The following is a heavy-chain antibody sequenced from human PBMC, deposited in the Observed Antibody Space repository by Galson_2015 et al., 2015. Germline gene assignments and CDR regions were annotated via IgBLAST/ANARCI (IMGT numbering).Heavy chain of an antibody. J-gene: IGHJ6*02. D-gene: IGHD4/OR15-4a*01. CDR1: GFIVSSNY. Sequence: SLRLSCAASGFIVSSNYISWVRQAPGKGLEWVSVIYSGGITNYADSVKGRFTLSRDNSKNTLYLQMNSLRAEDTAVYYCIKGCAMDVWGQGTTVTVSS. CDR3: IKGCAMDV. V-gene: IGHV3-53*01. CDR2: IYSGGIT.